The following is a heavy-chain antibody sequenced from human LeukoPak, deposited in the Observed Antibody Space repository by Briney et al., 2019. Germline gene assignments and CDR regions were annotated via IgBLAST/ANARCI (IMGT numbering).Heavy chain of an antibody. CDR3: ARGSTWSDY. J-gene: IGHJ4*02. CDR1: GGSINSTKW. D-gene: IGHD6-13*01. Sequence: PSGTLSPTCAVSGGSINSTKWWTGVRQPPGKGLEWIGEIYHSGGTNYNPSLKSRVTISADKSRNQFSLKLYSVTAADTAVYYCARGSTWSDYWGQGTLVTVSS. CDR2: IYHSGGT. V-gene: IGHV4-4*02.